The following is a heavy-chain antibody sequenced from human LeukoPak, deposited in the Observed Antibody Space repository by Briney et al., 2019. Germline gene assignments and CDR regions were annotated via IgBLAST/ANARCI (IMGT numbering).Heavy chain of an antibody. CDR1: GFTFSTYA. J-gene: IGHJ4*02. CDR2: ISGSGGST. D-gene: IGHD3-10*01. V-gene: IGHV3-23*01. Sequence: PGGSLRLSCAASGFTFSTYAMSWVRQAPGKGLEWVSTISGSGGSTDYADSVKGRFTISRDNSKNTVYLQMNSLRAEDTAVYYCAKDGPYYYGSGSYYSNWGQGTLVTVSS. CDR3: AKDGPYYYGSGSYYSN.